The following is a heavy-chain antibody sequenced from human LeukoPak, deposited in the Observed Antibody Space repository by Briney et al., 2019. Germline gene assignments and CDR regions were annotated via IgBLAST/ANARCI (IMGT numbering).Heavy chain of an antibody. Sequence: PGRSLRLSCAASGFTFSSYGMHWVRQAPGKGLEWVAVIWYDGSNKYYADSVKGRFTISRDNSKNTLYLQMSSLRAEDTAVYYCARAHFGVGPFDYWGQGTLVTVSS. CDR1: GFTFSSYG. CDR3: ARAHFGVGPFDY. V-gene: IGHV3-33*01. J-gene: IGHJ4*02. CDR2: IWYDGSNK. D-gene: IGHD3-3*01.